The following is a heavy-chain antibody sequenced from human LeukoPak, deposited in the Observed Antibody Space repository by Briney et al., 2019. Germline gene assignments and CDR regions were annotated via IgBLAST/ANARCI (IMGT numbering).Heavy chain of an antibody. CDR2: IYTSGST. CDR1: GGSISSYY. CDR3: ARSGSGSYPSFDY. Sequence: SETLSLTCTVSGGSISSYYWSWIRQPPGKGLEWIGYIYTSGSTNYNPSLKSRVTISVDTSKNQFSLKLSSVTAADTAVYYCARSGSGSYPSFDYWGQGTLVTVSS. J-gene: IGHJ4*02. V-gene: IGHV4-4*09. D-gene: IGHD3-10*01.